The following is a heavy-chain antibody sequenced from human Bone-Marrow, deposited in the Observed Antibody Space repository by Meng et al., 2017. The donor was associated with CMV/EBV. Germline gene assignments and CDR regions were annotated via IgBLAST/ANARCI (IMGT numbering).Heavy chain of an antibody. CDR2: IKQDGSEK. Sequence: GGSLRLSCAASGFTFSSYWMSWVRQAPGKGLEWVANIKQDGSEKYYVDSVKGRFTISRDNAKNSLNLQMNSLRAEDTAVYYCASISGWGDFDYWGQGTLVTVSS. CDR1: GFTFSSYW. D-gene: IGHD6-19*01. CDR3: ASISGWGDFDY. V-gene: IGHV3-7*01. J-gene: IGHJ4*02.